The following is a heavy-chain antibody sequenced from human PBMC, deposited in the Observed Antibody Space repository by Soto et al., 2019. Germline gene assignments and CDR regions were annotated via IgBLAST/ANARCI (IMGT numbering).Heavy chain of an antibody. CDR1: GFTFSNHY. D-gene: IGHD3-3*01. J-gene: IGHJ4*02. V-gene: IGHV3-11*01. Sequence: QMHLLESWGGLVKPGGSLRLSCEASGFTFSNHYMAWIRQAPGKGLEWVSYISTSGTSTFYADSVKGRFTISRDNAKDSLFLQMNSLRVDDTAVYFCARDGVLFRAGFDSWGQGTLVTVAS. CDR2: ISTSGTST. CDR3: ARDGVLFRAGFDS.